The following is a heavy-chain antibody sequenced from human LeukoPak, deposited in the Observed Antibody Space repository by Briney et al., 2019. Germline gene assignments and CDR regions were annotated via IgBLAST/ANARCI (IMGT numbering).Heavy chain of an antibody. CDR2: IYYSGST. CDR1: GGSISSSSYY. CDR3: ASERAYYYDSSGYDGY. Sequence: PSETLSLTCTVSGGSISSSSYYWGWIRQPPGKGLEWIGSIYYSGSTYYNPSLKSRVTISVDTSKNQFSLKLSSVTAADTAVYYSASERAYYYDSSGYDGYWGQGTLVTVSS. J-gene: IGHJ4*02. D-gene: IGHD3-22*01. V-gene: IGHV4-39*07.